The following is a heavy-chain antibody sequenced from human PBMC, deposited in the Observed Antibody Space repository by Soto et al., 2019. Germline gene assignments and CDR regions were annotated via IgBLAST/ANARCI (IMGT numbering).Heavy chain of an antibody. CDR2: TYYRSKWYN. V-gene: IGHV6-1*01. CDR3: ARLVGNSWLDS. CDR1: GDSVSTNRST. D-gene: IGHD2-2*01. Sequence: SQTLSLTYAISGDSVSTNRSTWDCIRQSPSRGLEWLGRTYYRSKWYNDYAVSVKGRITINPDTSNNQFSLQLNSVTPDDTAVYYCARLVGNSWLDSWGQGTLVTVSS. J-gene: IGHJ5*01.